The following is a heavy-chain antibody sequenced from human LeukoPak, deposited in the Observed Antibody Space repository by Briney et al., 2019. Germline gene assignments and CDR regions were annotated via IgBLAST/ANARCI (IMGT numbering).Heavy chain of an antibody. CDR1: GFIFSSYG. D-gene: IGHD3-10*01. V-gene: IGHV3-30*18. Sequence: GRSLRLSCAASGFIFSSYGMHWVRQAPGKGLEWVAVISYDGSNKYYADSVKGRFTISRGNSKNTLYLQMNSLRAEDTAVYYCAKDVLWFGELSIDYWGQGTLVTVSS. CDR2: ISYDGSNK. CDR3: AKDVLWFGELSIDY. J-gene: IGHJ4*02.